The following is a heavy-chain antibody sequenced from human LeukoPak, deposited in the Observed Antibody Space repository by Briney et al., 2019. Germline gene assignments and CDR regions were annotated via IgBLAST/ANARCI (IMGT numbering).Heavy chain of an antibody. V-gene: IGHV4-39*07. J-gene: IGHJ4*02. CDR2: IYYSGRT. D-gene: IGHD1-7*01. CDR3: VRSETIWYYFDY. CDR1: GGSISSSSYY. Sequence: SETLSLTCTVSGGSISSSSYYWGWIRQPPVKGLEWIGIIYYSGRTYYNPSLNSRVSMSLDTSKNQFSLRLSSVTAADTAVYFCVRSETIWYYFDYWGEGRLVTVS.